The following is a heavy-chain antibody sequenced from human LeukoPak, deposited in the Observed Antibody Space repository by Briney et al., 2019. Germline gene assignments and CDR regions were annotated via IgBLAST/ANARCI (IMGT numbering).Heavy chain of an antibody. CDR1: GGSISSYY. V-gene: IGHV4-4*07. D-gene: IGHD5-12*01. CDR3: AYSGYDTPFDY. Sequence: PSETLSLTCTVSGGSISSYYWSWIRQPAGKGLEWVGRIYTSGSTNYNPSPKSRVTMSVDTSKNQFSLKLSSVTAADTAVYYCAYSGYDTPFDYWGQGTLVTVSS. CDR2: IYTSGST. J-gene: IGHJ4*02.